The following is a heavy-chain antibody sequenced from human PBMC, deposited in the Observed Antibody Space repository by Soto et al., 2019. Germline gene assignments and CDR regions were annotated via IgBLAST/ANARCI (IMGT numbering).Heavy chain of an antibody. V-gene: IGHV1-69*13. CDR1: GGTFSSYA. CDR3: ARSEGGSYYDYYYYGMDV. CDR2: IIPIFGTA. J-gene: IGHJ6*02. D-gene: IGHD1-26*01. Sequence: SVKVSCKASGGTFSSYAISWVRQAPGQGLEWMGGIIPIFGTANYAQKFQGRVTITADESTSTAYMELSSLRSEDTAVYYCARSEGGSYYDYYYYGMDVWGQGTTVTVSS.